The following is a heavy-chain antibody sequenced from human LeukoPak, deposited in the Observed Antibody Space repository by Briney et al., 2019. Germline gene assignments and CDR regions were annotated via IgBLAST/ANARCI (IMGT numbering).Heavy chain of an antibody. Sequence: SGPALVKPTQTLTLTCTFSGFSLSTSGMCVNWIRQPPGKALEWLARIDWDDDKFYSTSLKTRLTISKDTSKNQVVLRMTNMDPVDTATYYCARFLGSHVSGGLDAFDVWGQGTVVTVSS. V-gene: IGHV2-70*17. D-gene: IGHD6-25*01. CDR3: ARFLGSHVSGGLDAFDV. J-gene: IGHJ3*01. CDR2: IDWDDDK. CDR1: GFSLSTSGMC.